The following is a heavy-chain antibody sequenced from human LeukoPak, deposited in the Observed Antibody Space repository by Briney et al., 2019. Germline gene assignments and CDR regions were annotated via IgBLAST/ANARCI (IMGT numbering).Heavy chain of an antibody. V-gene: IGHV4-39*07. Sequence: SSETLSLTCTVSGGSMSSSSYYWGWIRQPPGKGLEWIGSIYYSGSTYYNLSSRSRVTISVDTSKNQFSLKLSSVTAADTAVYYCARSPGSSWPNYYYYYMDVWGKGTTVTVSS. CDR1: GGSMSSSSYY. J-gene: IGHJ6*03. CDR3: ARSPGSSWPNYYYYYMDV. CDR2: IYYSGST. D-gene: IGHD6-13*01.